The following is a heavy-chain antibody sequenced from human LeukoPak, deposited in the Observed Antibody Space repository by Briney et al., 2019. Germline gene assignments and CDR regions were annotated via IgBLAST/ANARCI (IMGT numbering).Heavy chain of an antibody. D-gene: IGHD4-17*01. V-gene: IGHV1-18*04. CDR3: ARVQDGDNLDY. CDR2: ICAYDSNT. Sequence: ASVKLSCTASGYTFTSYGISWVRQAPGQGLEWMGWICAYDSNTNYAQMIQGRVTMTTDTSTSTAYMELRSLRSDDTAVYYCARVQDGDNLDYWGQGTLVTVSS. CDR1: GYTFTSYG. J-gene: IGHJ4*02.